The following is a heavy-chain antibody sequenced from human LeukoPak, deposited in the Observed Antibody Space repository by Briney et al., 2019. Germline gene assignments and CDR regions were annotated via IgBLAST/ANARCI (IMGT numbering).Heavy chain of an antibody. Sequence: GGSLRLSCAASGLTFSSYWGNWVRQAPGKGLEWVANIEQDGSEKNYMDSAKGRFTLSRDNAKSSLYLQMNSLRVEDTAMYFCARTVVVVVGASDYFDYWGQGTLVTVSS. CDR2: IEQDGSEK. J-gene: IGHJ4*02. CDR1: GLTFSSYW. V-gene: IGHV3-7*03. D-gene: IGHD2-2*01. CDR3: ARTVVVVVGASDYFDY.